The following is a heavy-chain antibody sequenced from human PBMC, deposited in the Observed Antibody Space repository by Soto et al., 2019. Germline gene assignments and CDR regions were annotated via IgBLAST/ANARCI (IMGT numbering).Heavy chain of an antibody. J-gene: IGHJ4*02. Sequence: SETLSLTCAVSGDSISSNKWWSWVRQPPGKGLEWIGEMYHTGSTNYNPSLKSRVTISVDKSKNQFSLKLSSVTATDTAMYYWARGEERVVIPSGYGGQGTRVTVSS. V-gene: IGHV4-4*02. CDR3: ARGEERVVIPSGY. CDR1: GDSISSNKW. CDR2: MYHTGST. D-gene: IGHD3-10*01.